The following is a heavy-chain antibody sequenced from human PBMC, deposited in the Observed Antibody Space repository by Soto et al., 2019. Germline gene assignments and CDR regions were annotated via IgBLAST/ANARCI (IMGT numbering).Heavy chain of an antibody. CDR1: GFTFSNAW. CDR2: IKSKTDGGTT. J-gene: IGHJ3*02. CDR3: TTNLGFWSGYYAGVGAFDI. D-gene: IGHD3-3*01. V-gene: IGHV3-15*01. Sequence: GGSLRLSCAASGFTFSNAWMSWVRQAPGKGLEWVGRIKSKTDGGTTDYAAPVKGRFTISRDDSKNTLYLQMNSLKTEDTAVYCCTTNLGFWSGYYAGVGAFDIWGQGTMVTVSS.